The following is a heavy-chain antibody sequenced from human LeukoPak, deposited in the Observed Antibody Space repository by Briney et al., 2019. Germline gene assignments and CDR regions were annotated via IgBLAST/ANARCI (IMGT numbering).Heavy chain of an antibody. CDR1: GGSVDNSAYH. CDR2: VSYSGST. J-gene: IGHJ4*02. D-gene: IGHD6-19*01. CDR3: SGSGWFQGPFGY. V-gene: IGHV4-39*07. Sequence: TSETLSLTCTVSGGSVDNSAYHWGWIRQPPGKGLEWIGSVSYSGSTYYNASLKSRVTISVDTSTNQLSLELSSVTAADTAVYYCSGSGWFQGPFGYWGQGTLVTVSS.